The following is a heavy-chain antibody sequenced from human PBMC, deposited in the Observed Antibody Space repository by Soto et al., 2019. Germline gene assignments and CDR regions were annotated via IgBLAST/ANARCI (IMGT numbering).Heavy chain of an antibody. CDR3: ARGAYNWNDNWFDP. Sequence: SETLSLTCAVYGGSFSGYYWSWIRQPPGKGLEWIGEINHSGSTNYNPSLKSRVTISVDTSKNQFSLKLSFVTAADTAVYYCARGAYNWNDNWFDPWGQGTLVTVSS. CDR1: GGSFSGYY. D-gene: IGHD1-20*01. CDR2: INHSGST. V-gene: IGHV4-34*01. J-gene: IGHJ5*02.